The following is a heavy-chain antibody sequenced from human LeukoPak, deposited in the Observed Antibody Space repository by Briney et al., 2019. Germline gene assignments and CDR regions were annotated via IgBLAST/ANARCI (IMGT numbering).Heavy chain of an antibody. J-gene: IGHJ4*02. CDR3: AKAGYDFWSGPAHYFDY. V-gene: IGHV3-23*01. CDR1: GFTFRSYA. Sequence: GGTLRLSCAASGFTFRSYAMSWVRQAPGKGLEWVSAISGSGGSTYYADSVKGRFTISRDNSKNTLYLQMNSLRAEDTAVYYCAKAGYDFWSGPAHYFDYWGQGTLVTVSS. D-gene: IGHD3-3*01. CDR2: ISGSGGST.